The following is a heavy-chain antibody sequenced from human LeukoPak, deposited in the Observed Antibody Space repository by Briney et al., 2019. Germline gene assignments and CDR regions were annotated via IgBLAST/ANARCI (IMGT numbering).Heavy chain of an antibody. CDR3: AKDQGAAAGIPNY. Sequence: PGGSLRLSCAASGFTFSSYGMHWVRQAPGKGLEWVAFIRYDGSNKYYADSVKGRFTISRDNSKNTLYLQMNSLRAEDTAVYYCAKDQGAAAGIPNYWGQGTLVTVSS. CDR2: IRYDGSNK. J-gene: IGHJ4*02. CDR1: GFTFSSYG. V-gene: IGHV3-30*02. D-gene: IGHD6-13*01.